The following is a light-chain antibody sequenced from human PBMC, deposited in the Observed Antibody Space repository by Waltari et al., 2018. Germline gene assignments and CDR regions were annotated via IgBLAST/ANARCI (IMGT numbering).Light chain of an antibody. Sequence: DIQRTQSPSSLSASVGDRVPITCRASQSISNNLNWYQQKPGKASKILIYAASSLQSGVPARFMGRGAGTDFTLTISRLQPEDFATYYCQQSYSTPRTFGQGTKLEI. CDR1: QSISNN. V-gene: IGKV1-39*01. CDR3: QQSYSTPRT. J-gene: IGKJ2*02. CDR2: AAS.